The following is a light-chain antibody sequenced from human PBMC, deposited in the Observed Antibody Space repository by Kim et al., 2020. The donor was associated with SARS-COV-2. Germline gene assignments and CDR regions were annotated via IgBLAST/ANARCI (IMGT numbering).Light chain of an antibody. Sequence: IQLTQSPSSLSASMGDRVTITCRASQDIDNYLGWYQQKVGKAPKLLIYAASTLQSGVPSRFSGRGSETDFTLTINNLQPEDFATYYCQQLKKYPLSFGGGTKVDIK. CDR3: QQLKKYPLS. V-gene: IGKV1-9*01. J-gene: IGKJ4*01. CDR2: AAS. CDR1: QDIDNY.